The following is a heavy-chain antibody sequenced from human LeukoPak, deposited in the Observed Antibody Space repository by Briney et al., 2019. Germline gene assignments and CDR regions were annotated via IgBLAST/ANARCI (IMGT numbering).Heavy chain of an antibody. V-gene: IGHV3-23*01. CDR1: GFTFSSYG. J-gene: IGHJ5*02. CDR2: ISGSGHRT. D-gene: IGHD1-1*01. CDR3: ARELNGAFDP. Sequence: GGTLRLSCAASGFTFSSYGVSWVRQAPGKGLEWVSGISGSGHRTYYADSVKGRFTISRDNAKNSLYLQMNSLRAEDTAVYYCARELNGAFDPWGQGTLVTVSS.